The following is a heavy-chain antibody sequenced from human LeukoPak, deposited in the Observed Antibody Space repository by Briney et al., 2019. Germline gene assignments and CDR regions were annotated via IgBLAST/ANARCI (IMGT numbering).Heavy chain of an antibody. J-gene: IGHJ6*03. CDR1: GYTFTSYD. V-gene: IGHV1-8*01. CDR3: ARGPNYYYHMDV. Sequence: ASVKVSCKASGYTFTSYDINWVRQATGQGLEWMGWLNPNSGNTGYAQKFQGRVTVTRDTSISTAYMELTGLRSEDTGVYYCARGPNYYYHMDVWGKGTTVTVSS. CDR2: LNPNSGNT.